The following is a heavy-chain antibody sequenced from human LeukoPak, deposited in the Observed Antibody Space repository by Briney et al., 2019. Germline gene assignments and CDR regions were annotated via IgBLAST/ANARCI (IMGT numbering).Heavy chain of an antibody. V-gene: IGHV2-5*01. J-gene: IGHJ3*01. CDR2: IYWNDDK. D-gene: IGHD4/OR15-4a*01. Sequence: CGPTLFHAPPTLTLTCTFSGCALRSRGGGVGWIRQPPGKGGEWLALIYWNDDKRYIPSLKSRLTISKYTSKNQVVLTMTNMDPVDTATHYCAHRSAKNAFDDWGQGTMVTVSS. CDR1: GCALRSRGGG. CDR3: AHRSAKNAFDD.